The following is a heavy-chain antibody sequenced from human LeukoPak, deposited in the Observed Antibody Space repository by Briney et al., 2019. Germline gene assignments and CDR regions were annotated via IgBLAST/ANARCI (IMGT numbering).Heavy chain of an antibody. CDR3: ARDIGFGSGSFDY. V-gene: IGHV1-69*05. J-gene: IGHJ4*02. Sequence: SVKVSCKTSAYSFSNYGFNWVRQAPGQGLEWMGRIIPIFGTANYAQKFQGRVTITTDESTSTAYMELSSLRSEDTAVYYCARDIGFGSGSFDYWGQGTLVTVSS. D-gene: IGHD3-22*01. CDR2: IIPIFGTA. CDR1: AYSFSNYG.